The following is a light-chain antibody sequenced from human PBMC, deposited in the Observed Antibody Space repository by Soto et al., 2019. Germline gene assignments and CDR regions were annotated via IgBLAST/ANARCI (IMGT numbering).Light chain of an antibody. CDR1: QSISTY. CDR3: QQSYSTPWT. J-gene: IGKJ1*01. CDR2: AAS. V-gene: IGKV1-39*01. Sequence: DIQMTQSPSSLSASVGDRLTITCRASQSISTYLNWYRQKPGKAPELLIFAASSLQSGVPLRFSGSGSGTDFTLTISSLQPEDFATYYCQQSYSTPWTFGQGTKVDIK.